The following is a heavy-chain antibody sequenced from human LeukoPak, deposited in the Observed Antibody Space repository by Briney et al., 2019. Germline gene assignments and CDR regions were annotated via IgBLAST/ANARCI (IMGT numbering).Heavy chain of an antibody. V-gene: IGHV3-11*01. CDR2: ISNSGSTI. J-gene: IGHJ5*02. Sequence: GGSLRLSCAASGFTFSDYYMTWIRQAPGKGLEWVSYISNSGSTIYYADSVKDRFTISRDNGKNSLYLQMNSLRAEDTAVYYCAREISSWYRTEGRFDPWGQGTLVTVSS. D-gene: IGHD6-13*01. CDR3: AREISSWYRTEGRFDP. CDR1: GFTFSDYY.